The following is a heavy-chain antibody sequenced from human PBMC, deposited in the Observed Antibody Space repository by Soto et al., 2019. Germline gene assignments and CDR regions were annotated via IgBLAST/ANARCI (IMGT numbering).Heavy chain of an antibody. CDR1: GFTFSSYA. Sequence: PGGSLRLSCAASGFTFSSYAMSWVRQAPGKGLEWVSAISGSGGSTYYADSVKGRFTISRDNSKNTLYLQMNSLRAEDTAVYYCAKVLASMIPIGSLPGYWGQGTLVTVSS. J-gene: IGHJ4*02. D-gene: IGHD3-22*01. CDR2: ISGSGGST. CDR3: AKVLASMIPIGSLPGY. V-gene: IGHV3-23*01.